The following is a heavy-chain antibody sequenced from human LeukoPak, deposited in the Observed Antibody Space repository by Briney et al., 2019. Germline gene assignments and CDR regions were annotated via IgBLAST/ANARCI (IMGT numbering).Heavy chain of an antibody. CDR3: ARVEGLEYDSGGYYYTFDY. Sequence: NSGGSLRLSCAASGFTFSSYSMNWVRQAPGKGLEWVSSISSSSSYIYYADSVKGRFTISRDNAKNSLYLQMNSLRAEDTAVYYCARVEGLEYDSGGYYYTFDYWGQGTLVTVSS. J-gene: IGHJ4*02. V-gene: IGHV3-21*01. CDR2: ISSSSSYI. D-gene: IGHD3-22*01. CDR1: GFTFSSYS.